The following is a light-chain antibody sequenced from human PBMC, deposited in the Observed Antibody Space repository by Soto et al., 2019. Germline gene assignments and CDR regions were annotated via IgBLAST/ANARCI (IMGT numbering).Light chain of an antibody. V-gene: IGLV2-11*01. Sequence: QSVLTQPRSVSGSPGQSVTISCTGTSSDVGGYNLVSWYQQHPGKAPKLRIYDVSKRPSGVPDRFSGSTSGNTASLTISGLQADDEADYYCYSYAGSYTFYVFGTGTKLTVL. CDR3: YSYAGSYTFYV. CDR2: DVS. CDR1: SSDVGGYNL. J-gene: IGLJ1*01.